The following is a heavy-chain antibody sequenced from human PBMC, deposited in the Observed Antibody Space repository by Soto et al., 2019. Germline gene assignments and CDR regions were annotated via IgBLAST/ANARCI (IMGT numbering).Heavy chain of an antibody. D-gene: IGHD3-3*02. Sequence: ESLKISCKASGYTFTSNWIAWVRQMPGKGLEWMGIINPGKSETKYSPSFQGQVTISADKSTNTAYLQWGSLKASDTALYYCGAHYHLWTTWGQGTLVPVSS. CDR2: INPGKSET. J-gene: IGHJ5*02. V-gene: IGHV5-51*01. CDR3: GAHYHLWTT. CDR1: GYTFTSNW.